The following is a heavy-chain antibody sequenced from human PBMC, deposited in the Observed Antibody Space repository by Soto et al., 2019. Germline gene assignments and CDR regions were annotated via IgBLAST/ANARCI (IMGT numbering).Heavy chain of an antibody. CDR1: GYTFSTYY. CDR2: INPSGGST. Sequence: ASVKVSCKASGYTFSTYYMHWVRQAPGQGYEWMGIINPSGGSTTYAQKFQGRVTMTRDTSTTTAYMELSSLKSEDTAVYYCARYDYGSGAPDHYGMDVWGQGTTVTV. J-gene: IGHJ6*02. D-gene: IGHD3-10*01. CDR3: ARYDYGSGAPDHYGMDV. V-gene: IGHV1-46*01.